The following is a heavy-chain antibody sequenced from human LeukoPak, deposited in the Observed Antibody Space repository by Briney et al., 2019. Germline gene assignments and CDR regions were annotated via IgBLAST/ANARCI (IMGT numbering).Heavy chain of an antibody. Sequence: GSSVKVSCKASGGTFSSYAISWVRQAPAQGLEWMGRIIPILGIANYAQKFQGRVTITADKSTSTAYMELSSLRSEDTAVYYCARGAYCSSTSCYKGDWFDPWGQGTLVTVSS. V-gene: IGHV1-69*04. D-gene: IGHD2-2*02. CDR3: ARGAYCSSTSCYKGDWFDP. CDR2: IIPILGIA. J-gene: IGHJ5*02. CDR1: GGTFSSYA.